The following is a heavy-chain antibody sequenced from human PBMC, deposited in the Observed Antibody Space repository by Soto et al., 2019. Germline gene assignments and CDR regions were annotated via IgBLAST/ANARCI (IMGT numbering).Heavy chain of an antibody. Sequence: TLSLTCTVSGGSISSYYWSWIRQPPGKGLEWIGYIYYSGSTNYNPSLKSRVTISVDTSKNQFSLKLSSVTAADTAVYYCASTPITGTTGLFDYWGQGTLVTVSS. CDR1: GGSISSYY. CDR2: IYYSGST. CDR3: ASTPITGTTGLFDY. D-gene: IGHD1-7*01. V-gene: IGHV4-59*01. J-gene: IGHJ4*02.